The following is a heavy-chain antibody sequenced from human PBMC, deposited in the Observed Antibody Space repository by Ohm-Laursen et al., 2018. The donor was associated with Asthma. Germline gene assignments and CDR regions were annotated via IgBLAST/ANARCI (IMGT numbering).Heavy chain of an antibody. CDR2: ISSSSSYY. CDR3: ARVSSSCTGGVCYSDYGMDV. CDR1: GFTFSSYS. D-gene: IGHD2-8*02. Sequence: SLRLSCAASGFTFSSYSMNWVRQAPGKGLEWVSSISSSSSYYYYEDSVKGRFTISRDNAKNSLYLQMNSLRAEDTAVYYCARVSSSCTGGVCYSDYGMDVWGQGTTVTVSS. V-gene: IGHV3-21*01. J-gene: IGHJ6*02.